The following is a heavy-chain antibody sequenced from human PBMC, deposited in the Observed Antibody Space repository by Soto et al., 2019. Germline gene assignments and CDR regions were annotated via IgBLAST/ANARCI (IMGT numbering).Heavy chain of an antibody. Sequence: SETLSLTCTVSGGSISSYYWSWIRQPPGEGLEWIGYIYYSGSTNYNPSLKSRVTISVDTSKNQFSLKLSSVTAADTAVYYCARVSNFLGISYWGQGTLVTVSS. CDR3: ARVSNFLGISY. V-gene: IGHV4-59*01. CDR2: IYYSGST. CDR1: GGSISSYY. D-gene: IGHD7-27*01. J-gene: IGHJ4*02.